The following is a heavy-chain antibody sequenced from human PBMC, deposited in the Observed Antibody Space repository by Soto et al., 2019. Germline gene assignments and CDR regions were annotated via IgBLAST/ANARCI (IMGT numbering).Heavy chain of an antibody. CDR3: ARLCFYIFGSVYQGPPPRPPFLDI. CDR2: IYYSGST. V-gene: IGHV4-59*08. D-gene: IGHD3-3*01. J-gene: IGHJ3*02. CDR1: GGSISSYY. Sequence: PSETLSLTCTVSGGSISSYYWSWIRQPPGKGLEWIGYIYYSGSTNYNPSLKSRVTISVDTSKNQFSLKLSSVTAADTAVYYCARLCFYIFGSVYQGPPPRPPFLDIWAQGTWVIVSS.